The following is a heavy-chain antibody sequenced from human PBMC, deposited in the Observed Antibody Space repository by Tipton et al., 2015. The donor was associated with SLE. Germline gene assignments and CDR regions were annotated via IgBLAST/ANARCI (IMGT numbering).Heavy chain of an antibody. Sequence: YWIGWVRQMPGKGLEWMGRIDPSDSYTNYSPSFQGHVTISADKSISTAYLQWSSLKASDTAMYYCARWGNGLDYWGQGTLVTVSS. V-gene: IGHV5-10-1*01. J-gene: IGHJ4*02. D-gene: IGHD3-16*01. CDR3: ARWGNGLDY. CDR1: YW. CDR2: IDPSDSYT.